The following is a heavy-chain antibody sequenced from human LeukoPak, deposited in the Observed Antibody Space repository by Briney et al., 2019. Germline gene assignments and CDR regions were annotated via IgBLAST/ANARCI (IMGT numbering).Heavy chain of an antibody. CDR2: IYYSGST. Sequence: KTSETLSLTCTVSGGSISSYYWSWIRQPPGKGLEWIGYIYYSGSTNYNPSLKGRVTISVDTSKNQFSLKLSSVTAADTAVYYCARIGDFWSAIFDYWGQGTLVTVSS. D-gene: IGHD3-3*01. CDR3: ARIGDFWSAIFDY. J-gene: IGHJ4*02. CDR1: GGSISSYY. V-gene: IGHV4-59*08.